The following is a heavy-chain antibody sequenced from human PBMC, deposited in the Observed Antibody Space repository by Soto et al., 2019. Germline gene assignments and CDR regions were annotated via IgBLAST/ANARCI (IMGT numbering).Heavy chain of an antibody. CDR1: GFTFSSYS. CDR3: ARDPSSSWSRPDDWFDP. CDR2: ISSSSSYI. D-gene: IGHD6-13*01. V-gene: IGHV3-21*01. Sequence: GGSLRLSCAASGFTFSSYSMNWVRQAPGKGLEWVSSISSSSSYIYYADSVKGRFTISRDNAKNSLYLQMNSLRAEYTAVYYCARDPSSSWSRPDDWFDPWGQGTLVTFSS. J-gene: IGHJ5*02.